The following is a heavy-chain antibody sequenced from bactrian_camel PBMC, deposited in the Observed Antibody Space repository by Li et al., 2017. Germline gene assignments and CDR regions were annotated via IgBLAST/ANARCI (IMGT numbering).Heavy chain of an antibody. Sequence: QLVESGGGSVQTGGSLRLSCTTSGAPVDSGDMGWYRQAPGIECKLISTIVFGGSTFYSDSVKGRFTVSHDKTKNTAYLQMNDLKPEDTAMYYCAEAPYRDGFSTKCRGQGTQVTVS. J-gene: IGHJ4*01. D-gene: IGHD4*01. CDR2: IVFGGST. V-gene: IGHV3S55*01. CDR1: GAPVDSGD. CDR3: AEAPYRDGFSTKC.